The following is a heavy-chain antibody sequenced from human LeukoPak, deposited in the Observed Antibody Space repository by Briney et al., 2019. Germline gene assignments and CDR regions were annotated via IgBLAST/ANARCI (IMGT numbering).Heavy chain of an antibody. D-gene: IGHD1-26*01. J-gene: IGHJ3*02. CDR2: FDPEDGET. V-gene: IGHV1-24*01. CDR3: ARGGSYLSAFDI. CDR1: GYTLTEFS. Sequence: ASVKVSCKISGYTLTEFSMHWVRQAPGKGLEWMGGFDPEDGETIYAQKFQGRVTMTEDTSTDTAYMELSSLRSEDTAVYYCARGGSYLSAFDIWGQGTMVTVSS.